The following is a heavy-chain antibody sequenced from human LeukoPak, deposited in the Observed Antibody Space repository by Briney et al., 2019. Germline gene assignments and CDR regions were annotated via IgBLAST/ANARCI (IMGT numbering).Heavy chain of an antibody. CDR1: GFMFCNYG. Sequence: GGSLRLSCAASGFMFCNYGMHWVRQAPGQGLEWVALIWYDGSKKYYADSVKGRFTVSRDNSENTLYLQMNSLRADDTAVYYCARGLQRPVLYGMDVWGQGTTVTVSS. CDR3: ARGLQRPVLYGMDV. CDR2: IWYDGSKK. D-gene: IGHD4-11*01. J-gene: IGHJ6*02. V-gene: IGHV3-33*01.